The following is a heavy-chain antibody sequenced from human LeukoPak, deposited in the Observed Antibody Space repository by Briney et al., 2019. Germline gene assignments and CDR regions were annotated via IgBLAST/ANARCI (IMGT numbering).Heavy chain of an antibody. Sequence: SETLSLTCAVYGGSFSGYYWSWVRQPPGKGLEWIGEINHSGSTNYNPSLKSRVTISVDTSKNQFSLKLSSVTAADTAVYYCARGGTGYYGSGKSRYDYWGQGTLVTVSS. CDR1: GGSFSGYY. J-gene: IGHJ4*02. V-gene: IGHV4-34*01. CDR3: ARGGTGYYGSGKSRYDY. CDR2: INHSGST. D-gene: IGHD3-10*01.